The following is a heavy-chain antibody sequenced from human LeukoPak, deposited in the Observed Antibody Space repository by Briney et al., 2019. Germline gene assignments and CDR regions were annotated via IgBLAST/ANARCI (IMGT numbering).Heavy chain of an antibody. V-gene: IGHV4-4*02. CDR1: GGSISSGSW. CDR3: ARGLGPGNWFDP. J-gene: IGHJ5*02. Sequence: SGTLSLTSAVSGGSISSGSWWTWVRQPPGQGLEWIGEIYHSGRTNYNPSLKSRVTISVDTSKNQFSLKLSSVTAADTAMFYCARGLGPGNWFDPWGQGTLVTVSS. D-gene: IGHD3-10*01. CDR2: IYHSGRT.